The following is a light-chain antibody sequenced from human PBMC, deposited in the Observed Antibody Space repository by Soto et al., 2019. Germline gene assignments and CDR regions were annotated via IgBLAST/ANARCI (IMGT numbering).Light chain of an antibody. Sequence: QSALTQPASVSGSPGQSITISCTGTRSDVGGYNYVSWYQQFPGKAPKLMIYEVTNRPSGVSNRFSGSKSGNTASLIISGLQTEDEADYYCRSYAGSSTPYVFGTGTKLTVL. J-gene: IGLJ1*01. V-gene: IGLV2-14*01. CDR1: RSDVGGYNY. CDR2: EVT. CDR3: RSYAGSSTPYV.